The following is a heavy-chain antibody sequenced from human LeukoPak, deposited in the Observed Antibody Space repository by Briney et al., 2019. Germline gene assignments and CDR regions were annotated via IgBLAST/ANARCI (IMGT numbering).Heavy chain of an antibody. J-gene: IGHJ6*02. V-gene: IGHV4-59*01. Sequence: SETLSHTCTVSGGSISSYYWSWIRQPPGKGLEWIGYIYDSGSTNYNPSLKSRVTMSVDTSKNQFSLKLSSVTAADTAVYYCAKGGSTNFYYGDVWGQGTTVTVSS. CDR3: AKGGSTNFYYGDV. CDR2: IYDSGST. CDR1: GGSISSYY. D-gene: IGHD2/OR15-2a*01.